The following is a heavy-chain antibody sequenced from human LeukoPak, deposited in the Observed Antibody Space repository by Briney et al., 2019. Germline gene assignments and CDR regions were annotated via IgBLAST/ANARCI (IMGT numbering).Heavy chain of an antibody. J-gene: IGHJ3*01. CDR3: TASMTVVLTHDAFDV. V-gene: IGHV3-15*01. CDR2: VKSKTDGGTT. D-gene: IGHD3-22*01. Sequence: PGGSLRLSCAASGFTFSDAWMTWVRQAPGKGLEWVGRVKSKTDGGTTDCAAPVKGRFTISRDDSKDTVYLQMDSLKTDDTALYYCTASMTVVLTHDAFDVWGQGAMVTVSS. CDR1: GFTFSDAW.